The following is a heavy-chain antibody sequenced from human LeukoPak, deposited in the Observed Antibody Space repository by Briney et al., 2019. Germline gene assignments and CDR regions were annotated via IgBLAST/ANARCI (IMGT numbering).Heavy chain of an antibody. Sequence: SETLSLTCTVSGYSISTGYYWGWIRQPPGKGLEWIGSIYYSGSTYYNPSLKSRVTISVDTSKNPFSLKLSSVTAADTAVYYCARTRYYYNSRSYGAPYYFDYWGQGTLVTVSS. CDR3: ARTRYYYNSRSYGAPYYFDY. V-gene: IGHV4-38-2*02. J-gene: IGHJ4*02. CDR2: IYYSGST. CDR1: GYSISTGYY. D-gene: IGHD3-10*01.